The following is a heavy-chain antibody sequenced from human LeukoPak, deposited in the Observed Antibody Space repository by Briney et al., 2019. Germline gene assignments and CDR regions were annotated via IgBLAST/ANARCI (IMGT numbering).Heavy chain of an antibody. CDR3: ARHDCGDPNWFDP. Sequence: SDTLSLTCTVSGGSISSSSYYWGWIRQPPGKGLEWIGSIYYSGRTYYNPSLKSRVTISVDTFKNQFSLKLSSVTAAGTAVYYCARHDCGDPNWFDPWGQGTLVTVSS. V-gene: IGHV4-39*01. D-gene: IGHD4-17*01. J-gene: IGHJ5*02. CDR1: GGSISSSSYY. CDR2: IYYSGRT.